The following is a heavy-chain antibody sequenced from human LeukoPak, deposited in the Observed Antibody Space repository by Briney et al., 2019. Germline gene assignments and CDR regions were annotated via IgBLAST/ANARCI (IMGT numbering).Heavy chain of an antibody. CDR3: ARLTGIRIWFGEFNFDY. D-gene: IGHD3-10*01. Sequence: SETLSLTCTVSGGSISSDGYYWSWIRQPPGEGLEWIGHIYYSGSTNYNPSLKSRVTISVDTSKNQFSLKLSSVTAADTAVYYCARLTGIRIWFGEFNFDYWGQGTLVTVSS. CDR2: IYYSGST. V-gene: IGHV4-61*08. CDR1: GGSISSDGYY. J-gene: IGHJ4*02.